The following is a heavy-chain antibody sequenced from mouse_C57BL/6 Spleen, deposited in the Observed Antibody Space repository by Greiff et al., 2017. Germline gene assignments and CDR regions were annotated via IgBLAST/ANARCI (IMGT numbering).Heavy chain of an antibody. D-gene: IGHD3-2*01. Sequence: QVQLQQPGAELVRPGTSVKLSCKASGYTFTSYCMHWVKQRPGQGLEWIGVIDPSDSYTKYNQKFKGKATLTVDPSSSTAYLQLSRLTSEGSAGYCCAMTALAKGFDYWGQGTTLTVSA. CDR2: IDPSDSYT. CDR1: GYTFTSYC. CDR3: AMTALAKGFDY. V-gene: IGHV1-59*01. J-gene: IGHJ2*01.